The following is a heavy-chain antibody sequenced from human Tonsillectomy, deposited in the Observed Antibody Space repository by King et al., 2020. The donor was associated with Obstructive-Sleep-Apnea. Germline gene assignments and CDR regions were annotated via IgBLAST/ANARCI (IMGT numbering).Heavy chain of an antibody. CDR1: GGSISSGGYS. J-gene: IGHJ4*02. D-gene: IGHD5-12*01. Sequence: VQLQESGPGLVKPSQTLSLTCAVSGGSISSGGYSWSWIRQPPGKGLEWIGYIYYSGNTYYNPSLKSRVTISADTSKNQFSLRLSSVTAADTAVYYCARVRIVATIFEYWGQGTLVTVSS. V-gene: IGHV4-30-4*07. CDR3: ARVRIVATIFEY. CDR2: IYYSGNT.